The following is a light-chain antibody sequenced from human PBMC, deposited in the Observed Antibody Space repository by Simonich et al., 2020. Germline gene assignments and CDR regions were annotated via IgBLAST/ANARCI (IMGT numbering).Light chain of an antibody. V-gene: IGKV3-11*01. J-gene: IGKJ5*01. CDR1: QSVSSY. CDR3: QQRSNWPPIT. CDR2: DAS. Sequence: EIVLTQSPATLSLSPGERATLSCRASQSVSSYLAWYHQKPGQAPRLLFYDASNRATRIPARFRGSGSGTDFTLTISSLEPEDFAVYYCQQRSNWPPITFGQGTRLEIK.